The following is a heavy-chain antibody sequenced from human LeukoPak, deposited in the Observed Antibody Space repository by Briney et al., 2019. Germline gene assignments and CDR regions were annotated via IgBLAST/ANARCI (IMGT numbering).Heavy chain of an antibody. V-gene: IGHV1-2*02. Sequence: SVKVSCKASESIFTNLLIHWVRQAPGQGLEWMGWLVAKNGGTHYAQNFQGRVTMTRDTSIRTAYMELSGLRSDDTAVYYCAREGVDFDSWGQGTMVTVSS. CDR1: ESIFTNLL. J-gene: IGHJ3*01. CDR3: AREGVDFDS. CDR2: LVAKNGGT.